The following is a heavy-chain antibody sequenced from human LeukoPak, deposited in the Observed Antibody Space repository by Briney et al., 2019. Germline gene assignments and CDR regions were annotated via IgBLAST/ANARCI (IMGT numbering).Heavy chain of an antibody. J-gene: IGHJ4*02. D-gene: IGHD3-10*01. CDR2: ISGRSSTI. Sequence: GGSLRLSCAASGFNFSTFWMAWIRQAPGKGLEWVSYISGRSSTIYYADSVKGRFTISRDNAENSLYLQMNSLRAEDTAVYYCARVRLDSGTYSLYYWGQGTLVTVSS. CDR3: ARVRLDSGTYSLYY. CDR1: GFNFSTFW. V-gene: IGHV3-48*01.